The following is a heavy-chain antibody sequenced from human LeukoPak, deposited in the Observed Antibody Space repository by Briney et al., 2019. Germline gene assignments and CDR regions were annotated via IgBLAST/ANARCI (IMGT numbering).Heavy chain of an antibody. Sequence: GGSLRLSCAASGFTFGDYYMTWIRQAPGKGLEWVSYISSSGSTIYYADSVKGRFTISRDNAKNSLYLQMNSLRAEDTAVYYCAREVTRPYYFDYWGQGTLVTVSS. CDR2: ISSSGSTI. J-gene: IGHJ4*02. CDR1: GFTFGDYY. CDR3: AREVTRPYYFDY. V-gene: IGHV3-11*01.